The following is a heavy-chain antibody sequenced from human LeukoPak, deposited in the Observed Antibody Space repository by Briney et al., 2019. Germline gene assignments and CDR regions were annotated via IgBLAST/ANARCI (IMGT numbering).Heavy chain of an antibody. D-gene: IGHD2-2*01. CDR2: IYYSGST. CDR1: GGSISSGGYY. J-gene: IGHJ3*02. V-gene: IGHV4-31*03. CDR3: ARADCSSTSCLVVEAFDI. Sequence: PSQTLSLTCTVSGGSISSGGYYWSWIRQHPGKGLEWIGYIYYSGSTYYNPSLKSRVTISVDTSKNQFSLKLSSVTAADTAVYYCARADCSSTSCLVVEAFDIWGQGTMVTVSS.